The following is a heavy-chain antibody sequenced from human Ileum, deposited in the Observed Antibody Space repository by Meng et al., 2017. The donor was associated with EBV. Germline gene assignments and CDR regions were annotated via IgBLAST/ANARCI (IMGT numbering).Heavy chain of an antibody. Sequence: GQLRESGPRLVRPYGTLSLTCTVSGDSFSGSYWWSWVRQSPEKGLEWIGEVYPSGTPYYNPSLKSRVTISLDKSRNQFSLNLIHVTAADAAVYYCARDAFQYASGIPAHWGQGTLVTVSS. V-gene: IGHV4-4*02. D-gene: IGHD3-16*01. CDR1: GDSFSGSYW. CDR2: VYPSGTP. J-gene: IGHJ4*02. CDR3: ARDAFQYASGIPAH.